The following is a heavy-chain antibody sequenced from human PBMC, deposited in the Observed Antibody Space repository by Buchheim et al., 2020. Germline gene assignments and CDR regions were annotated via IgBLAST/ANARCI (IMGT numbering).Heavy chain of an antibody. CDR3: ARGLNFWSGYHPMRFDP. J-gene: IGHJ5*02. CDR1: GGSFSGYY. CDR2: INHSGST. D-gene: IGHD3-3*01. Sequence: QVQLQQWGAGLLKPSETLSLTCAVYGGSFSGYYWSWIRQPPGKGLEWIGEINHSGSTNYNPSLKSRVTISVDTSKNQFSLKLSSVTAADTAVYYCARGLNFWSGYHPMRFDPWGQGTL. V-gene: IGHV4-34*01.